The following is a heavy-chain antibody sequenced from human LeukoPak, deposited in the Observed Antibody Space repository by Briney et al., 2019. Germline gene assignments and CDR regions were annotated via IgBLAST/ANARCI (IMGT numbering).Heavy chain of an antibody. D-gene: IGHD4-17*01. CDR2: IKSKTDGGTT. J-gene: IGHJ4*02. CDR3: TTESMTTVTLNFDY. Sequence: GGSLRLSCAASGFTFSNAWMSWVRQAPGKGLEWVGRIKSKTDGGTTDYAAPVKGRFTISRDDSKNTLYLQMNSLKTEDTAVYYCTTESMTTVTLNFDYWGQGTLVTVSS. V-gene: IGHV3-15*01. CDR1: GFTFSNAW.